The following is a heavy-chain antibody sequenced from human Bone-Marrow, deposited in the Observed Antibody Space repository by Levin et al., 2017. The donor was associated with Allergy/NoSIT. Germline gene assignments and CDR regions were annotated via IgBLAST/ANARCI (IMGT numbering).Heavy chain of an antibody. D-gene: IGHD3-3*01. CDR3: AREKGIFGVVIIEYNWFDP. J-gene: IGHJ5*02. CDR1: GGSFSGYY. V-gene: IGHV4-34*01. CDR2: INHSGST. Sequence: PSETLSLTCAVYGGSFSGYYWSWIRQPPGKGLEWIGEINHSGSTNYNPSLKSRVTISVDTSKNQFSLKLSSVTAADTAVYYCAREKGIFGVVIIEYNWFDPWGQGTLVTVSS.